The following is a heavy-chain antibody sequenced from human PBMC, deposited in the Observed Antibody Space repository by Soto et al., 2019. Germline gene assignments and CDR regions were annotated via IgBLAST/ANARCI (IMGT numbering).Heavy chain of an antibody. V-gene: IGHV4-39*01. CDR1: GGSISGTSYF. Sequence: QVQLQESGPGLVKPSETLSLSCTVSGGSISGTSYFWGWIRQPPGKGLEWIGSIRYDGDTHYNPSLKRRVTVSVDTSKNQFSVKLSSVTAADTAIYFCARHPDLDYWGHGTLVTVSS. J-gene: IGHJ4*01. CDR2: IRYDGDT. CDR3: ARHPDLDY.